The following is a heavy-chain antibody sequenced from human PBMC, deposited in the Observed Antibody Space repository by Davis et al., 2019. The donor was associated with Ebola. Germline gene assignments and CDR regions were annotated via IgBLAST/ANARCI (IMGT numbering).Heavy chain of an antibody. CDR1: GGSVSSGSYY. Sequence: SETLSLTCTVSGGSVSSGSYYWSWIRQPPGKGPEWIGYIFYTGTTNYNPSLKSRVTISLDTSQNQISLTLISVTAADTAVYYCAVSYSSSPTWFDPWGQGTLVTVSS. D-gene: IGHD6-6*01. CDR3: AVSYSSSPTWFDP. V-gene: IGHV4-61*01. CDR2: IFYTGTT. J-gene: IGHJ5*02.